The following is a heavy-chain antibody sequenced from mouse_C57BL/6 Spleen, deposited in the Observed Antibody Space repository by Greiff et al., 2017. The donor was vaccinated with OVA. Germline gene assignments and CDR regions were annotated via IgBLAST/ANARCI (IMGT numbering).Heavy chain of an antibody. V-gene: IGHV2-2*01. CDR3: ARKANWVYYYAMDY. D-gene: IGHD4-1*01. CDR2: IWSGGST. Sequence: QVQLQQSGPGLVQPSQSLSITCTVSGFSLTSYGVHWVRQSPGKGLEWLGVIWSGGSTDYNAAFISRLSISKDNSKSQVFFKMNSLQADDTAIYYCARKANWVYYYAMDYWGQGTSVTVSS. CDR1: GFSLTSYG. J-gene: IGHJ4*01.